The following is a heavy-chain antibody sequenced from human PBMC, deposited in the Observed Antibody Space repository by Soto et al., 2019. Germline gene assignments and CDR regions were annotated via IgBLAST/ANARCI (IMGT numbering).Heavy chain of an antibody. V-gene: IGHV4-34*01. J-gene: IGHJ6*03. CDR3: ARGGYSYGSYYYYYMDV. D-gene: IGHD5-18*01. CDR2: INHSGST. Sequence: RISKKTGKGLEWIGEINHSGSTNYNPSLKSRVTISVDTSKNQFSLKLSSVTAADTAVYYCARGGYSYGSYYYYYMDVWGKGTTVTVSS.